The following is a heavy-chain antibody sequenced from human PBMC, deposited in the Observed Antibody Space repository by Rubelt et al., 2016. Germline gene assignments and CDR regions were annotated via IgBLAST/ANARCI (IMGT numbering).Heavy chain of an antibody. V-gene: IGHV3-30*04. Sequence: PGRSLRLSCAASGFTFSSYAMHWVRQAPGKGLEWVAVISYDGSNKYYADSVKGRFTISRDNSKNTLYLQMNSLRAEDTAVYSCARDLWEGYYYYYGLDVWGHGTTVTVSS. J-gene: IGHJ6*02. CDR1: GFTFSSYA. CDR3: ARDLWEGYYYYYGLDV. CDR2: ISYDGSNK. D-gene: IGHD3-16*01.